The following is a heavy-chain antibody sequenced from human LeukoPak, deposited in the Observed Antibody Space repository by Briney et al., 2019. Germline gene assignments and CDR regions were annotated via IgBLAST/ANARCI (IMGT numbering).Heavy chain of an antibody. J-gene: IGHJ6*02. CDR1: GFTVSSYY. Sequence: GGSLRLSCAAFGFTVSSYYMTWVRQAPGKGLEWVSVMYSGGSTYYADSVKGRVAISRDNSQNTVFLQMNSVRVEDTAVYYCARSYSNHLFGMDVWGQGTAVTVSS. CDR3: ARSYSNHLFGMDV. CDR2: MYSGGST. D-gene: IGHD4-11*01. V-gene: IGHV3-66*01.